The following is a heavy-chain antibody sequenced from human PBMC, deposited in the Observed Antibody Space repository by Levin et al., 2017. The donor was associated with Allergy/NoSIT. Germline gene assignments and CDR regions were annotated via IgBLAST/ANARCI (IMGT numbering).Heavy chain of an antibody. CDR2: IYNSGNT. V-gene: IGHV4-61*02. J-gene: IGHJ6*03. Sequence: ASETLSLTCTVSGGSMNSGGYYWSWIRQPAGKGLEWLGRIYNSGNTIYNPSLKSRGIISLDTSKNQFSLKVSSVTAADTAVYYCARVSYDSYYMDVWGRGTTVTVSS. CDR3: ARVSYDSYYMDV. CDR1: GGSMNSGGYY.